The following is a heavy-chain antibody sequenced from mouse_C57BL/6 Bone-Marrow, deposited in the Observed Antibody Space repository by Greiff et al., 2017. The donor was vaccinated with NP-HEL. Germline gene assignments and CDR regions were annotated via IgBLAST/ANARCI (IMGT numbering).Heavy chain of an antibody. CDR3: ASPHYYGSSSDY. CDR2: IDPSDSYT. D-gene: IGHD1-1*01. J-gene: IGHJ2*01. V-gene: IGHV1-50*01. Sequence: VKLQQPGAELVKPGASVKLSCKASGYTFTSYWMQWVKQRPGQGLEWIGEIDPSDSYTNYNQKFKGKATLTVDTSSSTAYMQLSSLTSEDSAVYYCASPHYYGSSSDYWGQGTTLTVSS. CDR1: GYTFTSYW.